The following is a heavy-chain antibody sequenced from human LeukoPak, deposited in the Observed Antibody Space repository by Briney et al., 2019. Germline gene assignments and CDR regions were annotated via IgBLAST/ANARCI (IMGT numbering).Heavy chain of an antibody. CDR3: ARQVCSSISCYVDY. D-gene: IGHD2-2*01. V-gene: IGHV4-39*01. Sequence: SETLSLTCTVSRGSISSSSYYWAWIRQPPGKGLEWIGMIYHSGSTYYNPSLKSRVTISVDASKNQFSLKLSSVTAADTAVYYCARQVCSSISCYVDYWGQRTLVTVSS. J-gene: IGHJ4*02. CDR1: RGSISSSSYY. CDR2: IYHSGST.